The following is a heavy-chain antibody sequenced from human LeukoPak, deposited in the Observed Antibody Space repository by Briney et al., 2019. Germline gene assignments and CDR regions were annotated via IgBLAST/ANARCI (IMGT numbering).Heavy chain of an antibody. CDR2: ISAYNGNT. J-gene: IGHJ3*02. CDR1: GYTFTSYG. V-gene: IGHV1-18*01. Sequence: GASVKVSCKASGYTFTSYGISWVRQAPGQGLEWMGWISAYNGNTNYAQKLQGRVTMTTDTSTSTAYMELRSLRSDDTAVYYCARVRRGRAAAEAFDIWGQGTMVTVSS. D-gene: IGHD6-13*01. CDR3: ARVRRGRAAAEAFDI.